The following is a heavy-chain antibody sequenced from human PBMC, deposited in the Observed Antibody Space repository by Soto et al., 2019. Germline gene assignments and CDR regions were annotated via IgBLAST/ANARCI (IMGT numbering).Heavy chain of an antibody. J-gene: IGHJ4*02. CDR1: GFTFDDDA. V-gene: IGHV3-9*01. CDR3: AKEEYGLGFDY. CDR2: ISWNSGSI. D-gene: IGHD6-6*01. Sequence: EVQLVESGGRLVQPGRSLRLSCAASGFTFDDDAMHWVRQAPGKGLEWVSGISWNSGSIGYADSVKGRFTISRDNAKNSLYLHMNSLRAEYTALYYCAKEEYGLGFDYWGQGTLVTVSS.